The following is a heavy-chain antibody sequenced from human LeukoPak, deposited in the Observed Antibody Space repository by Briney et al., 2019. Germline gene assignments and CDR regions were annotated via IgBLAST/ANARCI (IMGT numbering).Heavy chain of an antibody. V-gene: IGHV3-30-3*01. CDR3: ARDLSGDIVVVPAAMCLDY. J-gene: IGHJ4*02. CDR1: GFTFSSYA. D-gene: IGHD2-2*01. CDR2: ISYDGSNK. Sequence: GGSLRLSCAVSGFTFSSYAMHWVRQAPGKGLEWVAVISYDGSNKYYADSVKGRFTISRDNSKNTLYLQMNSLRAEDTAVYYCARDLSGDIVVVPAAMCLDYWGQGTLVTVPS.